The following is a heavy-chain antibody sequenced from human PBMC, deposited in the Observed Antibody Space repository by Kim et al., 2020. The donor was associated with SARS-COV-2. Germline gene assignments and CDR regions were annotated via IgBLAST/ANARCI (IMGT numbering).Heavy chain of an antibody. V-gene: IGHV4-59*02. J-gene: IGHJ6*02. CDR2: IYHRGSI. D-gene: IGHD6-13*01. CDR3: AGRVHIAPSGPFDVDV. Sequence: SETLSLTCTVSGGSVSSYYWTWIRQPPGKGLEWIGYIYHRGSINYNPSLRSRVTIPVDTSKNQFSLRLGFVTAADTAVYYCAGRVHIAPSGPFDVDVWG. CDR1: GGSVSSYY.